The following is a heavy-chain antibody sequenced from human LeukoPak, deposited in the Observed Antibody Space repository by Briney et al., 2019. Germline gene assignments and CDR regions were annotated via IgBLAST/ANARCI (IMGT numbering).Heavy chain of an antibody. CDR3: ASDSSYSSSWYGYYFDY. J-gene: IGHJ4*02. Sequence: GGSLRLSCAASGFTFSSYAMDWVRQAPGKGLEWEAVISYDGSNKYYADSVKGRFTISRDNSKNTLYLQVNSLRAEDTAVYYCASDSSYSSSWYGYYFDYWGQGTLVTVSS. CDR1: GFTFSSYA. CDR2: ISYDGSNK. V-gene: IGHV3-30*04. D-gene: IGHD6-13*01.